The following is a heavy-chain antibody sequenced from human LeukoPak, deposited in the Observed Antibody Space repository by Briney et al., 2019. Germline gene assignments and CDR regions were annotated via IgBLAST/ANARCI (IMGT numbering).Heavy chain of an antibody. CDR3: AREGYDSSGYYYGC. V-gene: IGHV3-11*05. Sequence: PGGSLRLSCAASGFTFSDCYMSWIRQAPGKGLEWVSYISSSSSYTNYADSVKGRFTISRDNAKNALYLQMNSLRAEDTAVYYCAREGYDSSGYYYGCWGQGTLVTVSS. CDR2: ISSSSSYT. D-gene: IGHD3-22*01. J-gene: IGHJ4*02. CDR1: GFTFSDCY.